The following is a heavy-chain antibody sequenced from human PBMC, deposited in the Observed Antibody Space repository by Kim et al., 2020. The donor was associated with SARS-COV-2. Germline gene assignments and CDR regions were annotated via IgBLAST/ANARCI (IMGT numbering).Heavy chain of an antibody. D-gene: IGHD3-16*01. CDR3: ARGSLGEYH. V-gene: IGHV1-3*01. CDR2: NT. Sequence: NTKYSQKFQGRVTITRDTSASTAYMELSSLRSEDTAVYYCARGSLGEYHWGQGTLVTVSS. J-gene: IGHJ5*02.